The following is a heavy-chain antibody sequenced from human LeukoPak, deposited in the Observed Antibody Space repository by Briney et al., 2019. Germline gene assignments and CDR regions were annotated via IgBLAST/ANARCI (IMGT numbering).Heavy chain of an antibody. Sequence: GGSLRRSCAASGFIFSGYGMHWVRQAPGKGLEWVAVIWYDGSNKYYADSVKGRFTISRDNSKNTLYLQMNSLRAEDTAVFYCARGNFRRDGYNFDYWGQGTLVTVSS. CDR2: IWYDGSNK. V-gene: IGHV3-33*01. J-gene: IGHJ4*02. CDR3: ARGNFRRDGYNFDY. D-gene: IGHD5-24*01. CDR1: GFIFSGYG.